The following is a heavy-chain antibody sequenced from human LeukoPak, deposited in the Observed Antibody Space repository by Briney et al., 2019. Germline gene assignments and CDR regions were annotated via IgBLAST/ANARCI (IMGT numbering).Heavy chain of an antibody. J-gene: IGHJ1*01. V-gene: IGHV3-7*01. CDR3: VRDPRHFQY. CDR1: GFTLSSHW. CDR2: INQDGSET. Sequence: GSLRLSCAASGFTLSSHWMSWVRQAPGKGLEWVADINQDGSETHYVESVEGRFTISRDNAMNSLYLQMNSLRVEDTALYHCVRDPRHFQYWGQGTVVTVSS.